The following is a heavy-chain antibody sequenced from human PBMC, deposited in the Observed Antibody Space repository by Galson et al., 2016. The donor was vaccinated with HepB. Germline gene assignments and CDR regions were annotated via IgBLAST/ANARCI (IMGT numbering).Heavy chain of an antibody. CDR2: IDTAGGT. Sequence: SLRLSCAASGFTFSSYDMHWVRQATGKGLEWVSGIDTAGGTSYPGSVKGRFTISRENAKNSLYLQMNRLRVGDTAVYYCVREILLVVGYYGMDVWGQGTTVTVSS. V-gene: IGHV3-13*01. CDR1: GFTFSSYD. CDR3: VREILLVVGYYGMDV. D-gene: IGHD5-18*01. J-gene: IGHJ6*02.